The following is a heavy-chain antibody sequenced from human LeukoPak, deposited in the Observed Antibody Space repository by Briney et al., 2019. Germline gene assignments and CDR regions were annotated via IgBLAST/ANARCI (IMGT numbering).Heavy chain of an antibody. CDR3: ARDSGGDLDY. CDR2: IYTRGNT. D-gene: IGHD5-12*01. CDR1: GGSISIFY. J-gene: IGHJ4*02. Sequence: SETLSLTCTVSGGSISIFYWSCIRQPAGKGPEWIGRIYTRGNTNYNPSLKSRVTMSVDTPKNHFSLELSSVTAAHPAVYYCARDSGGDLDYWGQGTLVTVSS. V-gene: IGHV4-4*07.